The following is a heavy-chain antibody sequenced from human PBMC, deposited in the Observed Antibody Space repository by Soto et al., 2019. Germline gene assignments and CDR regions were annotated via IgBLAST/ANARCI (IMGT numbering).Heavy chain of an antibody. D-gene: IGHD5-18*01. CDR3: ARNPTAMDTYYYYGMDV. Sequence: ASVKVSCKASGGTFSSYAISWVRQAPGQGLEWMGGIIPIFGTANYAQKFQGRVTITADESTSTAYMELSSLRSEDTAVYYCARNPTAMDTYYYYGMDVWGQGTTVTVSS. J-gene: IGHJ6*02. CDR2: IIPIFGTA. V-gene: IGHV1-69*13. CDR1: GGTFSSYA.